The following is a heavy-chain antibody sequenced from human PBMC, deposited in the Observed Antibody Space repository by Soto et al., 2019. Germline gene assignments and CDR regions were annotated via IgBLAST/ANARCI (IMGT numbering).Heavy chain of an antibody. CDR3: ARDRPDLGSDSSGPLDY. Sequence: GGSLRLSCAASGFTFSSYAMHWVRQAPGKGLEWVAVISYDGSTKYYADSVKGRFTISRDNSTNTLYLQMNSLRAEDTAVYYCARDRPDLGSDSSGPLDYWGQGTLVTVSS. J-gene: IGHJ4*02. D-gene: IGHD3-22*01. CDR2: ISYDGSTK. V-gene: IGHV3-30-3*01. CDR1: GFTFSSYA.